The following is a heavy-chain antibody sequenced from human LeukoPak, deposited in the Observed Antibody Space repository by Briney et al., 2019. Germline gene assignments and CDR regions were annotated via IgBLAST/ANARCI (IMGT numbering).Heavy chain of an antibody. D-gene: IGHD6-13*01. V-gene: IGHV3-49*04. CDR1: GFTSGDYA. J-gene: IGHJ4*02. CDR3: TREQTPLVAAADY. CDR2: IRSKAYGGTT. Sequence: PGGSLRLSCTASGFTSGDYAMSWVRQAPGKGLEWVGFIRSKAYGGTTEYAASVKGRFTISRDDSKSIAYLQMNSLKTEDTAVYYCTREQTPLVAAADYWGQGTLVTVSS.